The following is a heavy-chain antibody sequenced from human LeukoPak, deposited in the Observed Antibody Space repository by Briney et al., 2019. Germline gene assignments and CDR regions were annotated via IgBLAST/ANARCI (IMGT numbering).Heavy chain of an antibody. D-gene: IGHD1-26*01. CDR3: ARDPYSGNYGNDYYYYMDV. V-gene: IGHV3-21*01. J-gene: IGHJ6*03. CDR1: GFTFSSYS. CDR2: ITRSGTYI. Sequence: KPGGSLRLSCAASGFTFSSYSMNWVRQAPGKAMEWVSSITRSGTYIFYADSVKGRFTISRDNAKNSLYLQMDSLGPEDTAVYYCARDPYSGNYGNDYYYYMDVWGKGTTVTISS.